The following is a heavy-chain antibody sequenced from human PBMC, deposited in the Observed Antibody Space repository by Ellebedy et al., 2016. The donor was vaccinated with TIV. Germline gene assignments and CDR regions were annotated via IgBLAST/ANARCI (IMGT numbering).Heavy chain of an antibody. J-gene: IGHJ6*02. Sequence: GESLKISCAASGFSVSDKYMSWVRQAPGKGLEWVSVIYGGENTDYADSVKDRFTVSKDNSKNTVYLLMNSLRAEDTAIYYCTRGASGALDVWGLGTTVTVSS. D-gene: IGHD1-26*01. V-gene: IGHV3-53*01. CDR1: GFSVSDKY. CDR3: TRGASGALDV. CDR2: IYGGENT.